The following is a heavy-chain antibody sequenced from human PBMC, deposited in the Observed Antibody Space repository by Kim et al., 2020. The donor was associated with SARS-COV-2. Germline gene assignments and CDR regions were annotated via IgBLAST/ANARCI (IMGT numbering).Heavy chain of an antibody. J-gene: IGHJ4*01. Sequence: GGSLRLSCAASGFTFSSYGMHWVRQAPGKGLEWVAVISYDGSNKYYADSVKGRFTISRDNSKNTLYLQMNSLRAEDTAVYYCAKRPGFIVATDYYFDYWG. CDR1: GFTFSSYG. D-gene: IGHD5-12*01. CDR3: AKRPGFIVATDYYFDY. V-gene: IGHV3-30*18. CDR2: ISYDGSNK.